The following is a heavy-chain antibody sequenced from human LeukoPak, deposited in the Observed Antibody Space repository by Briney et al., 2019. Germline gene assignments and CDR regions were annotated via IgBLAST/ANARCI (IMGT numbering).Heavy chain of an antibody. CDR3: ARGLNYDSVWGSPTDAFDI. J-gene: IGHJ3*02. CDR2: IKQDGSEK. D-gene: IGHD3-16*01. V-gene: IGHV3-7*04. CDR1: GFTFSSYW. Sequence: GGSLRLSCAASGFTFSSYWMSWVRQAPGKGLEWVANIKQDGSEKYYVDSLKGRFTISRDNAKNSLYLQMNSLRVEDTAVYYCARGLNYDSVWGSPTDAFDIWGQGTMVTVSS.